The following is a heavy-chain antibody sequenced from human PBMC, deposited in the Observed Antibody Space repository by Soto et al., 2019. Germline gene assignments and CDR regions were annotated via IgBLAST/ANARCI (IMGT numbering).Heavy chain of an antibody. CDR3: ARAAYDYGDYRPDL. D-gene: IGHD4-17*01. CDR2: IRSSSTYI. J-gene: IGHJ4*02. CDR1: GFTFSSYS. Sequence: PGGSLRLSCAASGFTFSSYSMNWVRQAPGKGLEWVSSIRSSSTYIYYADSVKGRFTMSRDDAKNSLYLQMNSLRAEDTAVYYCARAAYDYGDYRPDLRGQGTPVTGSS. V-gene: IGHV3-21*01.